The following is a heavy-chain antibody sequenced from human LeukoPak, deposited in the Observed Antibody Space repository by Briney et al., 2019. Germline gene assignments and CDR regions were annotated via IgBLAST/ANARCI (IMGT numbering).Heavy chain of an antibody. CDR1: GFNFRRYA. CDR3: ARDSPLKGYNSGWATNSFDF. D-gene: IGHD6-19*01. J-gene: IGHJ4*02. V-gene: IGHV3-23*01. Sequence: GGSLRLSCAASGFNFRRYAMSWVRQAPGKGLEWVSTVTGGAVATYYADSVRGRHTISRDNSKNTLYLQMNSLRAEDTAVYYCARDSPLKGYNSGWATNSFDFWGQGTLVTVSS. CDR2: VTGGAVAT.